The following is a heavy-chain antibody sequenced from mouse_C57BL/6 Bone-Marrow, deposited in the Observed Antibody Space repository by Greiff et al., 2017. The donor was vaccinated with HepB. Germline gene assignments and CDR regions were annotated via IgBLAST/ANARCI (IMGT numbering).Heavy chain of an antibody. Sequence: QVQLQQPGAELVKPGASVKLSCKASGYTFTSYWMHWVKQRPGRGLEWIGRIDPNSGGTKYNEKFKSKATLTVDKPSSTTYMQLSSLTSEDSAVYYCAREFITTVVAPFAYWGQGTLVTVSA. V-gene: IGHV1-72*01. CDR2: IDPNSGGT. CDR1: GYTFTSYW. D-gene: IGHD1-1*01. CDR3: AREFITTVVAPFAY. J-gene: IGHJ3*01.